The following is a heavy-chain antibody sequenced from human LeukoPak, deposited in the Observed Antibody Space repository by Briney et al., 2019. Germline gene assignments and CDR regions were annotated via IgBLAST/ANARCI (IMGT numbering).Heavy chain of an antibody. CDR3: ARGKAVAGHFDY. V-gene: IGHV4-34*01. CDR2: INHSGST. Sequence: SETLSLTCAVYGGSFSGYYWSWIRQPPGKGLEWIGEINHSGSTKYNPSLKSRVTISVDTSKNQFSLKLSSVTAADTAVYYCARGKAVAGHFDYWGQGTLVTVSS. J-gene: IGHJ4*02. D-gene: IGHD6-19*01. CDR1: GGSFSGYY.